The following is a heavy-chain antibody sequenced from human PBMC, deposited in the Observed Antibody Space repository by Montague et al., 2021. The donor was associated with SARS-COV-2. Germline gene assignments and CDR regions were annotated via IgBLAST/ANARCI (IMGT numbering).Heavy chain of an antibody. V-gene: IGHV3-23*01. J-gene: IGHJ6*02. CDR3: AKDSYYYGLGYGMDV. Sequence: SLRLSCAASGFTFSNSAMNCVRQAPGKGLEWVSGSSGSDGGTHYADSVKGRFTISRDNSKNVLYLQMNSLRAEDTALYYCAKDSYYYGLGYGMDVWGQGTTVSVSS. D-gene: IGHD3-10*01. CDR1: GFTFSNSA. CDR2: SSGSDGGT.